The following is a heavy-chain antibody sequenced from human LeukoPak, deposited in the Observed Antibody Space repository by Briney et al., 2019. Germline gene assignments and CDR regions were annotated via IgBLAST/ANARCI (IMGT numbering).Heavy chain of an antibody. V-gene: IGHV4-59*08. CDR3: ARHEGSSGWYKY. J-gene: IGHJ4*02. D-gene: IGHD6-19*01. Sequence: SETLSLTCTVSGDSISIYYWSWIRQPPGKGLEWIGYIYDSGTTSGTIKYNASLKSRATISVDTSKNQLLLRMNSVTAADTAVYFCARHEGSSGWYKYWGQGTLVTVSS. CDR1: GDSISIYY. CDR2: IYDSGTTSGTI.